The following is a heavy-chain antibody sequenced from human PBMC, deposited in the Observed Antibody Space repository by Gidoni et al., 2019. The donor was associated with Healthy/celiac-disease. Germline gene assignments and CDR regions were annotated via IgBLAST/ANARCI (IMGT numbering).Heavy chain of an antibody. Sequence: AASGFTFSNAWMSWVRQAPGKGLEWVGRIKSKTDGGTTDYAAPVKGRFTISRDDSKNTLYLQMNSLKTEDTAVYYCTTALKFTPIWFGESPGYYYYYGMDVWGQGTTVTVSS. D-gene: IGHD3-10*01. CDR1: GFTFSNAW. CDR2: IKSKTDGGTT. CDR3: TTALKFTPIWFGESPGYYYYYGMDV. V-gene: IGHV3-15*01. J-gene: IGHJ6*02.